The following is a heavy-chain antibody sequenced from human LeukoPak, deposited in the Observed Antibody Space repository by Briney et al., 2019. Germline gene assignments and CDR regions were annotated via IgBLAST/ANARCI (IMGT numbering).Heavy chain of an antibody. V-gene: IGHV3-30*18. CDR3: AKEYKFFSGYDY. CDR1: GFSFSSLG. CDR2: ISPDGTKK. J-gene: IGHJ4*02. Sequence: GGSLRLSCAASGFSFSSLGMHWVRQAPGKGLEWVAVISPDGTKKLYADSVTGRFTISRDSSKNTVSLQLNSLRAEDTAVYYCAKEYKFFSGYDYWGQGTLVTVSS. D-gene: IGHD5-12*01.